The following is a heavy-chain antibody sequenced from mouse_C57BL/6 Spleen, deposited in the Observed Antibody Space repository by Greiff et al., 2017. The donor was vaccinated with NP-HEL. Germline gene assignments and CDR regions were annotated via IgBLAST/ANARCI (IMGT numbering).Heavy chain of an antibody. D-gene: IGHD4-1*01. CDR2: INPNNGGT. CDR3: ARGGTENYAMDY. Sequence: EVQLQQSGPELVKPGASVKIPCKASGYTFTDYNMDWVKQSHGKSLEWIGDINPNNGGTSYNQKFKGKATLTVDKSSSTAYMELRSLTAEDTAVYYCARGGTENYAMDYWGEGTSVTVSS. V-gene: IGHV1-18*01. J-gene: IGHJ4*01. CDR1: GYTFTDYN.